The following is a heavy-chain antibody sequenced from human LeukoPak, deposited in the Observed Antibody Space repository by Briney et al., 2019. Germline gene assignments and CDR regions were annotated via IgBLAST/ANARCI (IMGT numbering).Heavy chain of an antibody. V-gene: IGHV4-30-2*01. D-gene: IGHD6-6*01. CDR3: ARTSIAARRANAFDI. Sequence: SETLSLTCAVSGGSISSGGYSWSWIRQPPGKGREWIGYTYHSGSTYYNPSLKSRVTISVDRSKNQFSLELSSVTAADTAVYYCARTSIAARRANAFDIWGQGTMVTVSS. CDR1: GGSISSGGYS. J-gene: IGHJ3*02. CDR2: TYHSGST.